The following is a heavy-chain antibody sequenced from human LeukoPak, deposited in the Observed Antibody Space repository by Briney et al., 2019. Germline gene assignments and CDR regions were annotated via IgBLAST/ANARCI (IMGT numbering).Heavy chain of an antibody. CDR2: ISTYNGDT. D-gene: IGHD2-15*01. J-gene: IGHJ4*02. Sequence: ASVKVSCKASGYTFTSYGISWVRQAPGQGLEWMGWISTYNGDTNYAQKFQGRVTITADKSTSTAYMELSSLRSEDTAVYYCASCSGGSCYPMYWGQGTLVTVSS. CDR1: GYTFTSYG. V-gene: IGHV1-18*01. CDR3: ASCSGGSCYPMY.